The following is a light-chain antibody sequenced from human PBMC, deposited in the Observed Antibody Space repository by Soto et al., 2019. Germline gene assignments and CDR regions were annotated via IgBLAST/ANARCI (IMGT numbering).Light chain of an antibody. V-gene: IGKV3-15*01. CDR3: QQYNTWPPWT. J-gene: IGKJ1*01. Sequence: ELVMTQSPATLSVSPGERATLSCRASQSISSNLAWYQQKPGQAPRLLIYGASTRATGIPARFSGGGSGTEFTLTISSLQSEDFAVYYCQQYNTWPPWTFGQGTKVEVK. CDR1: QSISSN. CDR2: GAS.